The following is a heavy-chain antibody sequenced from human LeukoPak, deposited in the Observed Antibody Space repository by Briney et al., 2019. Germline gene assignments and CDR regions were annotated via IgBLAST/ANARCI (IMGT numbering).Heavy chain of an antibody. D-gene: IGHD6-13*01. CDR3: ARDQGYSTFDY. J-gene: IGHJ4*02. CDR1: GFTFSSYW. CDR2: MEQDGSEK. V-gene: IGHV3-7*04. Sequence: GGSLRLSCTASGFTFSSYWMSWVRQAPGKGLEWVANMEQDGSEKNYVDSVKGRFTISRDNAKNSLYLQMNSLRAEDTAGYYCARDQGYSTFDYWGQGTLVTVSS.